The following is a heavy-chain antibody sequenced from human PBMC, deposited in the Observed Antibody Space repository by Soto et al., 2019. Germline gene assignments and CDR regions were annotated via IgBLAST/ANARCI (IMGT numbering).Heavy chain of an antibody. D-gene: IGHD6-19*01. Sequence: QVQLVQSGAEVKKPGASVKVSCKASGYTFTSYDINWVRQATGQGLEWMGWMNPNSGNTGYAQKFQGRVTMTRNTSISNTDMELGSLRSEDTAVYYCARPIAVAGTVGDWFDPWGQGTLVTVSS. CDR2: MNPNSGNT. CDR1: GYTFTSYD. CDR3: ARPIAVAGTVGDWFDP. V-gene: IGHV1-8*01. J-gene: IGHJ5*02.